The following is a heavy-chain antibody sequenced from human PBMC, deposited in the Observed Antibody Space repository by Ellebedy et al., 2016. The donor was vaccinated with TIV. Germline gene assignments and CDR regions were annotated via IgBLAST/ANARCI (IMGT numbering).Heavy chain of an antibody. V-gene: IGHV3-23*01. D-gene: IGHD4-11*01. CDR2: ISGGGGST. CDR1: GFSFSNYV. Sequence: GESLKISXAASGFSFSNYVMTWVRQAPGKGLEWVSSISGGGGSTYYADSVKGRFTISRDNSKNTLSLQMNSLRSEDTAVYYCAKDSRGAYSYDAFDVWGQGTMVTVSS. CDR3: AKDSRGAYSYDAFDV. J-gene: IGHJ3*01.